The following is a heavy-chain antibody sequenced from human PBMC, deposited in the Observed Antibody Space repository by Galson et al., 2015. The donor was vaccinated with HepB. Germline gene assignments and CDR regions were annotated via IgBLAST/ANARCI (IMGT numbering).Heavy chain of an antibody. CDR3: VRIGPAAVDS. CDR1: GFSLNSREPR. J-gene: IGHJ5*02. CDR2: IEWDNKK. V-gene: IGHV2-70*04. D-gene: IGHD6-13*01. Sequence: PALVKPTQTLTLTCTFSGFSLNSREPRVSWIRQPPGKALEWLARIEWDNKKFYSASLKTRLTISKDTSKNQVVLTLTNVDPVGTATYYCVRIGPAAVDSWGLGTLVTVSS.